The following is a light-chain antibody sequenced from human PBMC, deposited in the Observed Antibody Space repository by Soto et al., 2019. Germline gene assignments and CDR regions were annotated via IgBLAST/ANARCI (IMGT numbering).Light chain of an antibody. J-gene: IGKJ1*01. Sequence: DIQMTQSPSTLSGSVGDRVTITCRASQTISSWLAWYQQKPGKAPKLLIYKASTLKSGVPSRFSGSGSGTEFTLTISSLQPDDFVTYYCQHYNSYSEAFGQGTKLDSK. CDR1: QTISSW. CDR3: QHYNSYSEA. CDR2: KAS. V-gene: IGKV1-5*03.